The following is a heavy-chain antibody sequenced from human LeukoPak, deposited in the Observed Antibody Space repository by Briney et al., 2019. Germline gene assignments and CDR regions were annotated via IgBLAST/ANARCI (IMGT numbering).Heavy chain of an antibody. CDR1: GGSFSSSRYY. CDR3: AGQQLCSGGFCYFVD. CDR2: IFYSGST. J-gene: IGHJ4*02. V-gene: IGHV4-39*07. D-gene: IGHD2-15*01. Sequence: SGTLSLTCTVSGGSFSSSRYYWGWIRQPPGKGLEWVGSIFYSGSTYYNPSLMSRVTVSVDTSKNQLSLMLTSATAADTAVYYCAGQQLCSGGFCYFVDWGQGTLVTVS.